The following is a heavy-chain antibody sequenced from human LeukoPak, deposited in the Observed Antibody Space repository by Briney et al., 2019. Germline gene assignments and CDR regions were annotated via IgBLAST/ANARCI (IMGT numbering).Heavy chain of an antibody. Sequence: GGSLRLSCTASGVPFSSYAMSWVRQAPGKGLEWVSSIISSGGVTYYTDSLKGRFTISRDNSRNTVYLQMDSLRAEDSAVYYCAKNAGYSYGLYYFDYWGQGTLVTVSS. CDR2: IISSGGVT. J-gene: IGHJ4*02. D-gene: IGHD5-18*01. CDR1: GVPFSSYA. V-gene: IGHV3-23*01. CDR3: AKNAGYSYGLYYFDY.